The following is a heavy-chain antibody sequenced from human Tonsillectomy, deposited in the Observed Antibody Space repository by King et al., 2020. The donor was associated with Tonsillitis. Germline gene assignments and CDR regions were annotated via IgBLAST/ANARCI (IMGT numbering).Heavy chain of an antibody. D-gene: IGHD2-2*01. CDR1: GFTLDDYS. Sequence: VQLVESGGGLVQPGRSLRLSCAASGFTLDDYSMHWVRQAPGKGLEWVSGISWNSGSIGYADSVKGRFNISRDNDENSLYLQMNSLRPEDTALYYCAKACIAMPRASRDYWGQGTLVTVSS. CDR2: ISWNSGSI. V-gene: IGHV3-9*01. CDR3: AKACIAMPRASRDY. J-gene: IGHJ4*02.